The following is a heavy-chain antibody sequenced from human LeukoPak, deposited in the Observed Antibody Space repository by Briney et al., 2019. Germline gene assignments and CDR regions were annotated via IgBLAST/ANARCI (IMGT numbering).Heavy chain of an antibody. J-gene: IGHJ3*02. Sequence: SETQSLTCTVSGGSISSYYWAWIRQPAGKGLEWIGRIYASGSTDYYSSLKSRVSISVDTSKNQFSLKLSSVTAADTAVYYCAREEDCSGGICYLGNAVDIWGQGKMVTVSS. CDR1: GGSISSYY. D-gene: IGHD2-15*01. CDR3: AREEDCSGGICYLGNAVDI. V-gene: IGHV4-4*07. CDR2: IYASGST.